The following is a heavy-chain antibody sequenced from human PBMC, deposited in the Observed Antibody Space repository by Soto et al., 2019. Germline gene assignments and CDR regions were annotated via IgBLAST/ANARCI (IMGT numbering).Heavy chain of an antibody. CDR2: IYYSGST. CDR1: GGSISSGGYY. Sequence: QVQLQESGPGLVKPSQTLSLTCTVSGGSISSGGYYWSWIRQHPGKGLEWIGYIYYSGSTYYNPSLKSRVTISVDTSKNQFSRKLSSVTAADTAVYYCGRGGGVLMLAFDIWGQGTMVTVSS. CDR3: GRGGGVLMLAFDI. D-gene: IGHD2-8*01. J-gene: IGHJ3*02. V-gene: IGHV4-31*03.